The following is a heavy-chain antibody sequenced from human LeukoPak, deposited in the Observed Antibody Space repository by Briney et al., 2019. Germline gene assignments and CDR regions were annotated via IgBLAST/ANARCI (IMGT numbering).Heavy chain of an antibody. V-gene: IGHV3-23*01. D-gene: IGHD2-2*01. CDR2: ISGSGGST. J-gene: IGHJ4*02. Sequence: GGSLRLSCAASGFIFSSYAMSWVRHAPGKGLEWASAISGSGGSTYYADSVKGRFTISRDNSKNTLYLQMNSLRAEHTAAYYCASHQLPHYFFDYWGQGTLVTVSS. CDR1: GFIFSSYA. CDR3: ASHQLPHYFFDY.